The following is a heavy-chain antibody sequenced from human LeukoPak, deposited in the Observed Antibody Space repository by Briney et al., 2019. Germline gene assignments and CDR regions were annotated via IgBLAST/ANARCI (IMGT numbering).Heavy chain of an antibody. CDR2: IYTSGST. V-gene: IGHV4-4*08. Sequence: PSETLSLTCTVSGGSISSYYWCWIRQPPGKGLEWIGRIYTSGSTNYNPSLKSRVTISVDTSKNQFSLKLSSVTAADTAVYYCARVPIFGVANYYYYYMDVWGKGTTVTVSS. J-gene: IGHJ6*03. CDR3: ARVPIFGVANYYYYYMDV. D-gene: IGHD3-3*01. CDR1: GGSISSYY.